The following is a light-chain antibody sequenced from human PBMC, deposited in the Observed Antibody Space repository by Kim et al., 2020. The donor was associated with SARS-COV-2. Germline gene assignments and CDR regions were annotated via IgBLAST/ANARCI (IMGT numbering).Light chain of an antibody. CDR2: EVS. CDR3: CSYGGSSTSV. CDR1: SSDVGSYNL. V-gene: IGLV2-23*02. Sequence: QSALTQPASVSGSPGQSITISCTGTSSDVGSYNLVSWYQQHPGKAPKLMIYEVSKWPSGVSNRFSGSKSGNTASLTISGLQAEDEADYYRCSYGGSSTSVFGGGTQLTVL. J-gene: IGLJ2*01.